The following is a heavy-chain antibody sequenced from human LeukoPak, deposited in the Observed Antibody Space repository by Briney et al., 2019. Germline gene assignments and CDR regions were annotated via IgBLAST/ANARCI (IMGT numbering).Heavy chain of an antibody. V-gene: IGHV4-4*02. CDR1: GGSISSTNW. CDR3: ARLYGDQTYYYYYYGMDV. CDR2: IYTSGST. Sequence: PSETLSLTCGVSGGSISSTNWWSWVRQPPGQGLEWIGRIYTSGSTNYNPSLKSRVTMSVDTSKNQFSLKLSSVTAADTAVYYCARLYGDQTYYYYYYGMDVWGQGTTVTVSS. J-gene: IGHJ6*02. D-gene: IGHD4-17*01.